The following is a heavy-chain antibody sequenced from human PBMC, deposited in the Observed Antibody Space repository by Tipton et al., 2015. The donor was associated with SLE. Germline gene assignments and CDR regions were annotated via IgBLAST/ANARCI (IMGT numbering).Heavy chain of an antibody. CDR3: ARGGIAAYHFDY. CDR2: IYYSGST. V-gene: IGHV4-39*07. D-gene: IGHD6-13*01. J-gene: IGHJ4*02. CDR1: GDSISSSSYY. Sequence: TLSLTCTVSGDSISSSSYYWGWIRQPPGKGLEWIGSIYYSGSTYYNPSLKSRVTISVDTSKNQFSLKLISVTAADTAVYYCARGGIAAYHFDYWGQGTLDTVSS.